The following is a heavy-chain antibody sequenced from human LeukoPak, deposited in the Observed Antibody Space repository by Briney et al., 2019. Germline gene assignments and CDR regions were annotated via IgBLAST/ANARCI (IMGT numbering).Heavy chain of an antibody. CDR3: AKDFVPRGGSYFPGFDY. J-gene: IGHJ4*02. CDR1: GFTLRNYG. CDR2: IWFDERST. D-gene: IGHD1-26*01. Sequence: PGGSLRLSCVASGFTLRNYGMHWVRQAPGKGLEWVADIWFDERSTNYADSVKGRFTISRDTSKNTLYLQMNSLRVEDTAVYYCAKDFVPRGGSYFPGFDYWGQGTLVIVSS. V-gene: IGHV3-33*06.